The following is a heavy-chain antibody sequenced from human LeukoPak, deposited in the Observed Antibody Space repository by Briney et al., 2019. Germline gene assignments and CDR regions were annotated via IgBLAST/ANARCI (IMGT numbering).Heavy chain of an antibody. D-gene: IGHD2-15*01. CDR2: IYYSGST. CDR1: GGSISSGDYY. V-gene: IGHV4-30-4*01. J-gene: IGHJ3*02. Sequence: SETLSLTCTVSGGSISSGDYYWSWIRQPPGTGLEWIGYIYYSGSTYYNPSLKSRVTISVDTSKNQFSLKLSSVTAADTAVYYCAREGVVAAAKGAFDIWGQGTMVTVSS. CDR3: AREGVVAAAKGAFDI.